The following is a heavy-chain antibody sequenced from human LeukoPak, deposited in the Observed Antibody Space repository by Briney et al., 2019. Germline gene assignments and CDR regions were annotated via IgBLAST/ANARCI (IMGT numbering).Heavy chain of an antibody. CDR1: GFTFSIYG. J-gene: IGHJ4*02. V-gene: IGHV3-30*02. D-gene: IGHD1-26*01. CDR2: IRYDGSNK. Sequence: GGSLTLSCTASGFTFSIYGMHWVRQAPGKGLEWVAFIRYDGSNKYYADSVKGRFTISRDNSKNTVYLQMNSLRAEDTAVFYCANPLSGSPPRCFDSWGQGTLVSVSS. CDR3: ANPLSGSPPRCFDS.